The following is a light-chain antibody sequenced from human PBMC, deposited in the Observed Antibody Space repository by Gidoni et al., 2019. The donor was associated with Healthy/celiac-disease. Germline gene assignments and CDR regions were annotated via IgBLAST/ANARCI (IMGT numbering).Light chain of an antibody. CDR2: VAS. CDR3: QQYNNWPPYT. Sequence: EIVMTQSPATLSVSPGERATLYCRASQSVSSTLAWYQQKPGQAPRLLIYVASTRATGIPARFSGSGSGTEFTLTISSLQSEDFAVYYCQQYNNWPPYTFGQGTKLDIK. J-gene: IGKJ2*01. CDR1: QSVSST. V-gene: IGKV3-15*01.